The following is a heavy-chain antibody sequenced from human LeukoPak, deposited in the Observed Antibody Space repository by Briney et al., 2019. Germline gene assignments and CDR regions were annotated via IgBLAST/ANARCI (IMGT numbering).Heavy chain of an antibody. V-gene: IGHV3-30-3*01. D-gene: IGHD6-13*01. CDR1: GFTFSDYY. Sequence: PGGSLRLSCAASGFTFSDYYMSWIRQAPGKGLEWVAVISYDGSNKYYADSVKGRFTISRDNSKNTLYLQMNSLRAEDTAVYYCARGHRIYSTYYFDYWGQGTLVTVSS. CDR3: ARGHRIYSTYYFDY. CDR2: ISYDGSNK. J-gene: IGHJ4*02.